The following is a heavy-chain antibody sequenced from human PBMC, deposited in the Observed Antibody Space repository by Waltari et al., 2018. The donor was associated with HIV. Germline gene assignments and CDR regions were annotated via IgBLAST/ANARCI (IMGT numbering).Heavy chain of an antibody. V-gene: IGHV4-59*01. J-gene: IGHJ4*02. CDR3: ARRSYSYFDY. Sequence: QVQLQESGPGLVKPSETLSLTCTVSGGSISRYYWSWIRQPPGKGLEWIGYIYYSGSTNYNPSLKSRVTISVDTSKNQFSLKLSSVTAADTAVYYCARRSYSYFDYWGQGTLVTVSS. D-gene: IGHD1-26*01. CDR1: GGSISRYY. CDR2: IYYSGST.